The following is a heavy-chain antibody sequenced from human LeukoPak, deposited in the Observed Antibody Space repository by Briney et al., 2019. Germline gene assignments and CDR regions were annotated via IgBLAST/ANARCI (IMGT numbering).Heavy chain of an antibody. CDR2: ISSSSSYI. J-gene: IGHJ4*02. V-gene: IGHV3-21*01. Sequence: GGSLRLSCAASGFTFSSYSMNWVRQAPGKGLEWVSAISSSSSYIYYADSLKGRFTTSRDNAKNSLYLQMNSLRAEDTAVYYCARDQGSGWFKPFDYWGQGTLVTVSS. CDR3: ARDQGSGWFKPFDY. CDR1: GFTFSSYS. D-gene: IGHD6-19*01.